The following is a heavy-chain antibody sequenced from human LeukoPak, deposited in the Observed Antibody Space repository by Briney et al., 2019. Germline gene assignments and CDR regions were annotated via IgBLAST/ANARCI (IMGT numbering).Heavy chain of an antibody. J-gene: IGHJ4*02. V-gene: IGHV4-39*07. CDR2: IDYSGST. Sequence: SETLSLTCTVSGGSISRSGYCWGWIRQPPGKGLEWIGSIDYSGSTNYNPSLKSRVTISVDTSKNQFSLKLSSVTAADTAVYYCARGVVIAPQTFDYWGQGTLVTVSS. D-gene: IGHD2-21*01. CDR1: GGSISRSGYC. CDR3: ARGVVIAPQTFDY.